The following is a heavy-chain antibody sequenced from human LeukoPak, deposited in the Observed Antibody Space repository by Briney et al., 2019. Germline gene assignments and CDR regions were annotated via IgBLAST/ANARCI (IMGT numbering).Heavy chain of an antibody. D-gene: IGHD3-3*01. CDR1: GGSFSGYY. CDR2: INRSGST. CDR3: ARRWADYDFWSGYFAFDI. J-gene: IGHJ3*02. V-gene: IGHV4-34*01. Sequence: SETLSLTCAVYGGSFSGYYWSWIRQPPGKGLEWIGEINRSGSTNYNPSLKSRVTISVDTSKNQFSLKLSSVTAADTAVYYCARRWADYDFWSGYFAFDIWGQGTMVTVSS.